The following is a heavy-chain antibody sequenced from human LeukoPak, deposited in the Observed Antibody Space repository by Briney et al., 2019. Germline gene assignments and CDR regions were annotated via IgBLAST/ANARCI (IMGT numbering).Heavy chain of an antibody. Sequence: SETLSLTCTVSGGSISSGGYYWSWIRQHPGKGLEWIGYIYYSGSTYYNPSLKSRVTISVDTSKNQFSLKLSSVTAADTALYYCARGRLYGGWYRWDYFDYRGQGTLVTVSS. J-gene: IGHJ4*02. V-gene: IGHV4-31*03. CDR1: GGSISSGGYY. CDR3: ARGRLYGGWYRWDYFDY. CDR2: IYYSGST. D-gene: IGHD6-19*01.